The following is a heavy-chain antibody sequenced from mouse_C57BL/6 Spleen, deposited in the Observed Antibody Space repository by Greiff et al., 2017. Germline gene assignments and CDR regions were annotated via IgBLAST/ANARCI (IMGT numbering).Heavy chain of an antibody. CDR2: IYPSYSET. J-gene: IGHJ2*01. CDR3: AIQGGLRRPFYD. CDR1: GYTFTSYW. D-gene: IGHD2-4*01. V-gene: IGHV1-61*01. Sequence: VQLQQPGAELVRPGSSVKLSCKASGYTFTSYWMDWVKQRPGQGLEWIGNIYPSYSETHSNQKFKDKATLTVDKSSSTAYMQLSSLITEDSAVYYCAIQGGLRRPFYDWGQGTTLTVSS.